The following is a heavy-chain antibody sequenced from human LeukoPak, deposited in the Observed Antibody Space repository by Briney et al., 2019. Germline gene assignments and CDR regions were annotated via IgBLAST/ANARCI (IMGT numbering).Heavy chain of an antibody. CDR3: ARHKEGYSYGLESNYYGMDV. CDR1: GDSISSYY. Sequence: PSETLSLTCTVSGDSISSYYWSWIRQPPGKGLEWIGYISYSGSTNSNPSLKSRVTISVDTSKNQFSLKLSSVTAADTAVYYCARHKEGYSYGLESNYYGMDVWGQGTTVTVSS. V-gene: IGHV4-59*01. CDR2: ISYSGST. J-gene: IGHJ6*02. D-gene: IGHD5-18*01.